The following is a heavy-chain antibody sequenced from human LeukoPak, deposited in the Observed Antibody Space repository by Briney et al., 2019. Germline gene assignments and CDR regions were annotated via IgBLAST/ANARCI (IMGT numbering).Heavy chain of an antibody. CDR3: ARASPSIAEEGTFDY. CDR1: GASISGYY. CDR2: IYNSENT. Sequence: SETLSLTCTVSGASISGYYWSWIRQAPGKGLEWIGYIYNSENTNYNPSLKSRVTISEGTCKNQFSLKLNSVTAADTAVYYCARASPSIAEEGTFDYWGQGTLVTVSS. J-gene: IGHJ4*02. D-gene: IGHD6-6*01. V-gene: IGHV4-59*01.